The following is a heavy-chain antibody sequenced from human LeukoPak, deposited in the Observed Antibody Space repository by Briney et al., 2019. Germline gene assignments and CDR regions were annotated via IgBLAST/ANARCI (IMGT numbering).Heavy chain of an antibody. Sequence: PSETLSLTCTVSLDSTTSKFWSWVRQPPGKGLEWIGEIHRSGSPNYNPPLQSRVTISIDRSRNQIVLELSSVTAADTAVYYCAREILGGFNPGAYWGQGTLVTVSS. D-gene: IGHD1-14*01. V-gene: IGHV4-4*02. CDR3: AREILGGFNPGAY. CDR1: LDSTTSKF. CDR2: IHRSGSP. J-gene: IGHJ4*02.